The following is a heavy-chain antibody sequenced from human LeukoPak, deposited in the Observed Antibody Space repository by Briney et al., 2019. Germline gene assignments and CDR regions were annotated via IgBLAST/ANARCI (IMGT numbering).Heavy chain of an antibody. Sequence: GGSLRLSCAASGFTFSSYGMHWVRQAPGKGLEWVAVISYDGSNKYYADSVKGRFTISRDNSKNTLYLQMNSLRAEDTAVCYCAKSRGCSSTSCLVDYWGQGTLVTVSS. CDR2: ISYDGSNK. V-gene: IGHV3-30*18. J-gene: IGHJ4*02. D-gene: IGHD2-2*01. CDR1: GFTFSSYG. CDR3: AKSRGCSSTSCLVDY.